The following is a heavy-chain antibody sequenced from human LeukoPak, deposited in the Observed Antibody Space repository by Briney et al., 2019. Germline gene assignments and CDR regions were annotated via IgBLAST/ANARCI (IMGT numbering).Heavy chain of an antibody. V-gene: IGHV3-53*01. D-gene: IGHD4/OR15-4a*01. Sequence: GGSLCLSRTLSVFTLSGNLMSWVRQAPGKGLEWVSFIYSDNTHYSHSVKGRFTISRDNSKNTLYLQLNSLRAEDTGVYYCARRAGAYSHPYDSWGQGTLVTVSS. J-gene: IGHJ4*02. CDR3: ARRAGAYSHPYDS. CDR1: VFTLSGNL. CDR2: IYSDNT.